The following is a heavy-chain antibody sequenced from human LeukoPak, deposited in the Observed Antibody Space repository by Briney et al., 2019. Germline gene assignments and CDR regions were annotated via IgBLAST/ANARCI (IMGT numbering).Heavy chain of an antibody. V-gene: IGHV3-33*01. J-gene: IGHJ1*01. Sequence: GGSLRLSCAASGFTFSSYGMHWVRQAPGKGLEWVAVIWYDGSNKYYADSVKGRFTISRDNSKNTLYLQMNSLRAKDTAVYYCARDHPYYDSSGLGAEYFQHWGQGTLVTVSS. CDR2: IWYDGSNK. CDR3: ARDHPYYDSSGLGAEYFQH. CDR1: GFTFSSYG. D-gene: IGHD3-22*01.